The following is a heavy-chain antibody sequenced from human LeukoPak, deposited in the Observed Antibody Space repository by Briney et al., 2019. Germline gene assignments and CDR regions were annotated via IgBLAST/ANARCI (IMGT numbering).Heavy chain of an antibody. CDR1: GYTFTSYG. CDR2: ISAYNGNT. V-gene: IGHV1-18*01. Sequence: ASVKVSCKASGYTFTSYGISWVRQAPGQGLGWMGWISAYNGNTNYAQKLQGRVTMTTDTSTSTAYMELRSLRSDDTAVYYCARRQYYDSSGYYYNYHYYWGQGTLVTVSS. CDR3: ARRQYYDSSGYYYNYHYY. J-gene: IGHJ4*02. D-gene: IGHD3-22*01.